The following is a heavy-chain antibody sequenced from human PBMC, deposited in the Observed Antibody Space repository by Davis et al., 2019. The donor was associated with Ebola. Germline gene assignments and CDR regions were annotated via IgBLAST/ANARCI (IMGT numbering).Heavy chain of an antibody. J-gene: IGHJ4*02. Sequence: SETLSLTCTVSGGSISSSSYYWGWIRQPPGTGLEWIGSIYYSGSTYYNPSLKSRVTISVDTSKNQFSLKLSSVTAADTAVYYCARPRSGWYLGFDYWGQGTLVTVSS. CDR3: ARPRSGWYLGFDY. CDR2: IYYSGST. V-gene: IGHV4-39*01. CDR1: GGSISSSSYY. D-gene: IGHD6-19*01.